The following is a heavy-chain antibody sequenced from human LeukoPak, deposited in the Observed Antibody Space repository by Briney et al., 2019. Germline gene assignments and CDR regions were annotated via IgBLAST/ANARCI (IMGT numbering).Heavy chain of an antibody. CDR3: ARGASAWLPPDY. V-gene: IGHV1-69*01. J-gene: IGHJ4*02. D-gene: IGHD3-9*01. CDR1: GGTFSGTR. CDR2: ISPLFGTA. Sequence: ASVKVSCKISGGTFSGTRINWVRHAPGQGLEWMGGISPLFGTANYAQKFQGRVTITADESTSTAYMELSSLRSEDTAVYYCARGASAWLPPDYWGQGTLVTVSS.